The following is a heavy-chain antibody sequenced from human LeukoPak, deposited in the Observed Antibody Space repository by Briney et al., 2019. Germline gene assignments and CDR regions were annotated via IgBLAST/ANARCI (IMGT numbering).Heavy chain of an antibody. Sequence: ASVNVSCKASGYTFTSYDINWVRPATGQGLEWMGWMNPNSGNTGYAQNFQGRVTITRNTSISTAHMELSSLRSEDTAVYYCARHLRFLEWYPGFDIWGQGTMVTVSS. CDR1: GYTFTSYD. CDR2: MNPNSGNT. V-gene: IGHV1-8*03. CDR3: ARHLRFLEWYPGFDI. D-gene: IGHD3-3*01. J-gene: IGHJ3*02.